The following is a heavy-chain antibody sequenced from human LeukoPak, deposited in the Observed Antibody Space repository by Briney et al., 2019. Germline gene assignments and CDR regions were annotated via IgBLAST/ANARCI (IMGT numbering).Heavy chain of an antibody. CDR2: ISSSSSTI. D-gene: IGHD2-21*01. V-gene: IGHV3-48*01. J-gene: IGHJ4*02. CDR1: GFTFSSYS. CDR3: GRAGIVGVIAHFDY. Sequence: GGSMRLSCAASGFTFSSYSMNWVRQAPGKGLEWVSYISSSSSTIYYADSVKGRFTISRDNAKNSLYLQMNSLRAEDKAVYYCGRAGIVGVIAHFDYWGQGTLVTVSS.